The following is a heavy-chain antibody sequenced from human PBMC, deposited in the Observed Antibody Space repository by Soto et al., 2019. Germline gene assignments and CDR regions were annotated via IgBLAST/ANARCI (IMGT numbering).Heavy chain of an antibody. CDR2: ISSSSSNI. Sequence: GGSLRLSCAASGVTFSSYSMNWVRQAPGKGLEWVSCISSSSSNIYYADSVKGRFTISRDNSKNTVSLHMNSLRVDDTAVYFCAKDRLGIVGPVDYWGPGTLVTVSS. D-gene: IGHD1-26*01. CDR3: AKDRLGIVGPVDY. V-gene: IGHV3-21*04. CDR1: GVTFSSYS. J-gene: IGHJ4*02.